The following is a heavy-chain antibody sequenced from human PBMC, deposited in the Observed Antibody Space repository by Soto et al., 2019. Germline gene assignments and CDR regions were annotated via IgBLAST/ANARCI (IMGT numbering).Heavy chain of an antibody. CDR2: ISSSGDTI. V-gene: IGHV3-11*01. J-gene: IGHJ4*02. CDR3: ARGGVAYTSGWGIDY. Sequence: QVQLVESGGGLVKPGVSLRLSCAASGFTFSDYYMNWIRQAPGKGLEWVSYISSSGDTIYYADSVKGRFTMSRDNAKNSLYVQMDSLRAEDTAVYYCARGGVAYTSGWGIDYWGQGTLVTVSS. D-gene: IGHD6-19*01. CDR1: GFTFSDYY.